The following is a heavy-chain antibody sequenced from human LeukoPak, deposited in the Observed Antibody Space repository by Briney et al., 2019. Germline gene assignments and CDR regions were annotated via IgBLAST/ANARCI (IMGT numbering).Heavy chain of an antibody. CDR3: ARLDYYDSSGYYYDY. D-gene: IGHD3-22*01. CDR2: IYPGDSDT. Sequence: GASLQISCKGSGYRFTSYWIGWVRQMPGKGLEWMGIIYPGDSDTRYSPSFQGQVTISADKSISTAYLQWSSLKASDTAMYYCARLDYYDSSGYYYDYWGQGTLVTVSS. V-gene: IGHV5-51*01. J-gene: IGHJ4*02. CDR1: GYRFTSYW.